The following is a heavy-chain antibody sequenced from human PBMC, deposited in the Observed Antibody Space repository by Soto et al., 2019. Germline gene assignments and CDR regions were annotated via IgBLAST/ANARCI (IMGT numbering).Heavy chain of an antibody. Sequence: QVQLVPSCAEVKKPGSSVKVSCNASGGTFSSYAISWVRQAHGQGLEWLGGIIPIFGTANYAQKFQGSVTITAHKATSTDSMELIGRRSEDMAVASLARLCRWYYSGMDVLCQETTLTASS. CDR1: GGTFSSYA. D-gene: IGHD2-15*01. J-gene: IGHJ6*02. CDR3: ARLCRWYYSGMDV. V-gene: IGHV1-69*06. CDR2: IIPIFGTA.